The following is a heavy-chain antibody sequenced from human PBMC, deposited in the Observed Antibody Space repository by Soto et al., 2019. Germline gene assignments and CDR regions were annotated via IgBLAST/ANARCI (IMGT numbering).Heavy chain of an antibody. V-gene: IGHV3-30-3*01. CDR3: ARDYLGYCSGGSCSLGY. D-gene: IGHD2-15*01. CDR1: GFTFSSYA. CDR2: ISYDGSNK. J-gene: IGHJ4*02. Sequence: HPGGSLRLSCAASGFTFSSYAMHWVRQAPGKGLEWVAVISYDGSNKYYADSVKGRFTISRDNSKNTLYLQMNSLRAEDTAVYYCARDYLGYCSGGSCSLGYWGQGTLVTVSS.